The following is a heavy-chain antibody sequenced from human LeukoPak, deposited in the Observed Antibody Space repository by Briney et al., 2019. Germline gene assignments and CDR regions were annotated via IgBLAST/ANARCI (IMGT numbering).Heavy chain of an antibody. CDR2: ISAYHGNT. CDR1: GYTFINYD. CDR3: ARQRKTDLDY. D-gene: IGHD5-24*01. V-gene: IGHV1-18*01. J-gene: IGHJ4*02. Sequence: ASVKVSCKASGYTFINYDFSWVRQAPGQGLEWMGWISAYHGNTHFAQNFQDRVTMTTDISTRTVHMEVRSLRSDDTAIYYCARQRKTDLDYWGQGTLVTAS.